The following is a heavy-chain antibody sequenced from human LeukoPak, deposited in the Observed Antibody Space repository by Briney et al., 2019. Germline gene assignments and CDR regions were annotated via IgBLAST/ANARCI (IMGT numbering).Heavy chain of an antibody. J-gene: IGHJ4*02. CDR2: IYYSGST. V-gene: IGHV4-59*01. D-gene: IGHD6-19*01. Sequence: PSETLSLTCTVSGGSISSYYWSWIRQPPGKGLEWIGYIYYSGSTNYNPSLKSRVTISVDTSKNQFSLKLSSVTAADTAVYYCARDRSSGHDYWGQGTLVTVSS. CDR1: GGSISSYY. CDR3: ARDRSSGHDY.